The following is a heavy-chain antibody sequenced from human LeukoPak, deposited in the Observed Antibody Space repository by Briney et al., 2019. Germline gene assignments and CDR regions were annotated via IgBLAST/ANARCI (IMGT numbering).Heavy chain of an antibody. D-gene: IGHD1-26*01. Sequence: ASVKVSCKASGYTFTSYGISWVRQAPGQGLEWMGWISAYNGNTNYAQKLQGRVTMTTDTSTSTAYMELRSLRSDDTAVYYCAGTGEWEEDDAFDIWGQGTMVTVSS. CDR1: GYTFTSYG. J-gene: IGHJ3*02. CDR2: ISAYNGNT. CDR3: AGTGEWEEDDAFDI. V-gene: IGHV1-18*01.